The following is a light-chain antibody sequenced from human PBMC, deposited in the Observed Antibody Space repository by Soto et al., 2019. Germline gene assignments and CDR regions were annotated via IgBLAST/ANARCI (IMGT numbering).Light chain of an antibody. CDR3: QQYDSSRT. CDR1: QSISNIF. V-gene: IGKV3-20*01. CDR2: GAS. J-gene: IGKJ1*01. Sequence: EIVLTQSPGTLSLSPGERATLSCRASQSISNIFLAWYQQKPGQAPRLLIYGASSRATGIPDRFSGSGSGTHFTLTISRLEPDDFAVYYCQQYDSSRTFGQGTKV.